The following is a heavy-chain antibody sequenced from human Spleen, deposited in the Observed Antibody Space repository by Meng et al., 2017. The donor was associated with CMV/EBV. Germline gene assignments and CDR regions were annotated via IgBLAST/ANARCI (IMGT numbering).Heavy chain of an antibody. CDR2: ISDSGRTI. Sequence: FSDYYMNWIRQAPGTGLEWVSYISDSGRTIYYADSVRGRFTISRDNARNTLYLQMIRLRAEDTAVYYCARDLQRGGQLLWFGEPLDYWGQGTLVTVSS. CDR1: FSDYY. J-gene: IGHJ4*02. V-gene: IGHV3-11*04. CDR3: ARDLQRGGQLLWFGEPLDY. D-gene: IGHD3-10*01.